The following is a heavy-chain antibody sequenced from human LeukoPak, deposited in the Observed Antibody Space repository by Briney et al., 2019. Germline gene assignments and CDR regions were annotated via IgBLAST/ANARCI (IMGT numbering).Heavy chain of an antibody. V-gene: IGHV3-23*01. CDR3: AKDQGSSSQFDY. J-gene: IGHJ4*02. D-gene: IGHD6-6*01. Sequence: GGSLRLSCAASGFTFSIYAMSWVRQAPGKGLEWVSAISGSGGSTYYADSVKGRFTISRDNSKNTLYLQMNSLRAEDTAVYYCAKDQGSSSQFDYWGQGTLVTVSS. CDR1: GFTFSIYA. CDR2: ISGSGGST.